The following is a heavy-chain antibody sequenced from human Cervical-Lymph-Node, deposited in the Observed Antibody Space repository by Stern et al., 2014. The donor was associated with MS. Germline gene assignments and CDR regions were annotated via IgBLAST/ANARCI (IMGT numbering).Heavy chain of an antibody. CDR1: GFTFSGYG. CDR2: IWYDGSNK. Sequence: VQLVESGEGVVQPGGSLRLSCAASGFTFSGYGMHWVRQAPGNGLEWVAVIWYDGSNKDYADSVKGRFTISRDNSKNTVWLQMNSLRAEDTAVYYCTRESDPRGHAPFDFWGQGALVTVSS. J-gene: IGHJ4*02. V-gene: IGHV3-33*01. D-gene: IGHD2-15*01. CDR3: TRESDPRGHAPFDF.